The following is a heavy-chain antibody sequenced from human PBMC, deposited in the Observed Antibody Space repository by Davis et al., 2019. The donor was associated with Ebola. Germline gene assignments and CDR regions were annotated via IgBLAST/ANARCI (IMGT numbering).Heavy chain of an antibody. D-gene: IGHD6-25*01. CDR1: GGSISSYY. V-gene: IGHV4-59*01. Sequence: MPSETLSLTCTVSGGSISSYYWSWIRQPPGKGLEWIGYIYYSGSTNYNPSPKSRVTISVDTSKNQFSLKLSSVTAADTAVYYCARVRSGYYGMDVWGKGTTVTVSS. CDR3: ARVRSGYYGMDV. J-gene: IGHJ6*04. CDR2: IYYSGST.